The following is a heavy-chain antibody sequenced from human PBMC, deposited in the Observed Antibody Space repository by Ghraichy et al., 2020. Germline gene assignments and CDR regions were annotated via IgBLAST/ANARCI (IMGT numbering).Heavy chain of an antibody. CDR2: IYYSGNT. CDR1: GGSLSGHY. J-gene: IGHJ4*02. Sequence: QTLSLTCTVSGGSLSGHYWSWIRQPPGKGLEWIGYIYYSGNTNYNPSLKSRVTISLDTSKDQFSLKLSSVTAADTAVYYCASARGHDYGDQRFSLLFDYWGQGTLVTVSS. V-gene: IGHV4-59*11. CDR3: ASARGHDYGDQRFSLLFDY. D-gene: IGHD4-17*01.